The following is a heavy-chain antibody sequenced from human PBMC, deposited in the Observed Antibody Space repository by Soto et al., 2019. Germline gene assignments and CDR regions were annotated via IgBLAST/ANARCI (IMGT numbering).Heavy chain of an antibody. J-gene: IGHJ6*02. Sequence: GESLKISCKGSGYSFTSYWISWVRQMPGKGLEWMGRIDPSDSYTNYSPSFQGHVTISADKSISTAYLQWSSLKASDTAMYYCARMGTVVPAGYYYYGMDVWGQGTTVTVSS. D-gene: IGHD2-2*01. CDR1: GYSFTSYW. V-gene: IGHV5-10-1*01. CDR2: IDPSDSYT. CDR3: ARMGTVVPAGYYYYGMDV.